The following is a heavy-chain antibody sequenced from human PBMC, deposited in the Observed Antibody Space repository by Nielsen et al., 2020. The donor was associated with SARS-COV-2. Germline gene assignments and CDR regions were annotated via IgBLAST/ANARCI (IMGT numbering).Heavy chain of an antibody. CDR1: GFTFSSYA. J-gene: IGHJ4*02. Sequence: GESLKISCAASGFTFSSYAMHWVRQGPGKGLEWVAVISYDGSNKYYADSVKGRFTISRDNSKNTLYLQMNSLRAEDTAVYYCARESLMYYFDYWGQGTLVTVSS. D-gene: IGHD2-8*01. V-gene: IGHV3-30-3*01. CDR2: ISYDGSNK. CDR3: ARESLMYYFDY.